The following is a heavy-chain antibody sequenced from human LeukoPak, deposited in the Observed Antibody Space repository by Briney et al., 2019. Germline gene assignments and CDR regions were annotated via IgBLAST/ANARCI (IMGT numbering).Heavy chain of an antibody. CDR2: IYTDGTT. D-gene: IGHD5-12*01. Sequence: GGSLRLPYAVCGFSDSSNYSPCVRQAPGKGLDWVSVIYTDGTTYYADSVRGRFTISRDESKNTLHLQMSSLRADDTAVYSCAREAVYSRGATLFRGQGTLVTVSS. CDR3: AREAVYSRGATLF. V-gene: IGHV3-53*01. CDR1: GFSDSSNY. J-gene: IGHJ4*02.